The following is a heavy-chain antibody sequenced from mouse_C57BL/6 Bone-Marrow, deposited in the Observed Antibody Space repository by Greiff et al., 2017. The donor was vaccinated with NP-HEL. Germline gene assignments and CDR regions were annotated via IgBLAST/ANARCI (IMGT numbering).Heavy chain of an antibody. D-gene: IGHD1-1*01. CDR3: WRGPIYYYGSSAFFDY. CDR2: WNNDNY. CDR1: ISLSTSGMGL. Sequence: QVTLKVSGPGILQPSQTLSLACTFSGISLSTSGMGLSWLRKPSGKALEWLASIWNNDNYYNPSLKSRLTISKETSNYQVFLKLTSVDTADSATYYGAWRGPIYYYGSSAFFDYWGQGTTLTVSS. J-gene: IGHJ2*01. V-gene: IGHV8-2*01.